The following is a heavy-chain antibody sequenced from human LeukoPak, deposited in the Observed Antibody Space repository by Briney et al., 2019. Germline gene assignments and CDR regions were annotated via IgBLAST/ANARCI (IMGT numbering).Heavy chain of an antibody. V-gene: IGHV1-2*02. CDR1: GYTFTGYY. Sequence: ASVKVSCKASGYTFTGYYMHWVRQAPGQGLEWMGWINPNSGGTNYAQKFQGRVTMTRDTSISTAYMDLSRLRSDDAAVYYCARAYYTGPLDYWGQGTLVTVSS. CDR3: ARAYYTGPLDY. J-gene: IGHJ4*02. D-gene: IGHD1-26*01. CDR2: INPNSGGT.